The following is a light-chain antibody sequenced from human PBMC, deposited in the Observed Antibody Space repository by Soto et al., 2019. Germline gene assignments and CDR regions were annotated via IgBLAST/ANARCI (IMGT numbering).Light chain of an antibody. CDR1: QSVSSY. Sequence: EIVLTQSPATLSLSPGERATLSCRASQSVSSYLAWYQQKPGQAPRLLIYGASSRATGIPDRFSGSGSGTDFTLTISRLEPEDFAVYYCQQYGGSPFTFGPGTKVDIK. CDR3: QQYGGSPFT. V-gene: IGKV3-20*01. CDR2: GAS. J-gene: IGKJ3*01.